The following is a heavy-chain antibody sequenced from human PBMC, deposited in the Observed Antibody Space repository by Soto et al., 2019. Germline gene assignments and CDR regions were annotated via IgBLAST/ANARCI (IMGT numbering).Heavy chain of an antibody. Sequence: QEQLLYSGGGVVQPGRSLRLSCAASGFTFSNYGMHWVRQAPGEGLDWVAVISYGGSNKYYADSVKGRFTISRDNSKNTRYLQMNSRRSEDTAVYYCARDLQPTAHRSFHGWFDPWGQGSLVTVS. CDR2: ISYGGSNK. V-gene: IGHV3-30*03. CDR3: ARDLQPTAHRSFHGWFDP. J-gene: IGHJ5*02. CDR1: GFTFSNYG. D-gene: IGHD3-16*02.